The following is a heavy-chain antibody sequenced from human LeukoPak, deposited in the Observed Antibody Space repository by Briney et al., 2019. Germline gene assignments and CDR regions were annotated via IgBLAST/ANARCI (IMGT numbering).Heavy chain of an antibody. CDR2: INHSGST. CDR1: GGSFSGNS. CDR3: ARGYYFDY. V-gene: IGHV4-34*01. Sequence: PSETLSLTCAVYGGSFSGNSWSWIRQPPGKGLEWIGEINHSGSTYYNPSLKSRVTISVDTSKNQFSLKLSSVTAADTAVHYCARGYYFDYWGQGTLVTVSS. J-gene: IGHJ4*02.